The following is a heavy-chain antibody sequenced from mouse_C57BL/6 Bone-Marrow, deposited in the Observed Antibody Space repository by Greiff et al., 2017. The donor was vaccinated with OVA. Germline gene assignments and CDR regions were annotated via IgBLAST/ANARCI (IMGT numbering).Heavy chain of an antibody. CDR2: ISPRSGNP. Sequence: QVQLQQSGAELARPGASVKLSCQASGYTFTSYGISWVKQRTGQGLEWIGEISPRSGNPYYNETFKGKATLTADKSSSTAYMELRSLTSEDSAVYFCARSLFITTVVVFEDWGQGTTLTVSS. CDR3: ARSLFITTVVVFED. D-gene: IGHD1-1*01. V-gene: IGHV1-81*01. CDR1: GYTFTSYG. J-gene: IGHJ2*01.